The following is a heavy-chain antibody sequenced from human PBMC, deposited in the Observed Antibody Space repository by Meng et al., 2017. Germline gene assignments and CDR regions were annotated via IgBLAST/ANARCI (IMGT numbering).Heavy chain of an antibody. Sequence: GASLKISCAASGFTFDDYGMSWVRPAPGKGLEWVSGISASGGTTNYADSVKGRFTVSRDNSQNTVYLQMKSLRAEDTAVYYCAKETDWTYQPYFYYYGLDVWGQGTTVTVSS. V-gene: IGHV3-23*01. CDR1: GFTFDDYG. D-gene: IGHD1-7*01. CDR3: AKETDWTYQPYFYYYGLDV. CDR2: ISASGGTT. J-gene: IGHJ6*02.